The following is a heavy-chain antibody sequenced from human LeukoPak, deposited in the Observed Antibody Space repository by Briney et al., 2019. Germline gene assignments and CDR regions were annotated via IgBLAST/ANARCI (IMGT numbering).Heavy chain of an antibody. J-gene: IGHJ4*02. V-gene: IGHV4-31*03. CDR3: ARASSGMITFGGVIVIDY. D-gene: IGHD3-16*02. CDR1: GGSISSGGYY. CDR2: IYYSGST. Sequence: SETLSLTCTVSGGSISSGGYYWSWIRQHPGKGLEWLGYIYYSGSTYYNPSLKSRVTISVDTSKNQFSLKLSSVTAADTAVYYCARASSGMITFGGVIVIDYWGQGTLVTVSS.